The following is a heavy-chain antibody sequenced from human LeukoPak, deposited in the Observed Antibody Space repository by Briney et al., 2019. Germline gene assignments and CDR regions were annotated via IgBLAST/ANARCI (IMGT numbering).Heavy chain of an antibody. CDR2: ISGSGGST. V-gene: IGHV3-23*01. D-gene: IGHD2-2*01. CDR3: ANVIRRYCSSTSCWDYYYGMDV. CDR1: GFTFSSYA. Sequence: GGSLRLSCAASGFTFSSYAMSWVRQAPGKGLEWVSAISGSGGSTYYADSVKGRFTISRDNSKNTLYLQMNSLRAEDTAVYYCANVIRRYCSSTSCWDYYYGMDVWGQGTTVTVSS. J-gene: IGHJ6*02.